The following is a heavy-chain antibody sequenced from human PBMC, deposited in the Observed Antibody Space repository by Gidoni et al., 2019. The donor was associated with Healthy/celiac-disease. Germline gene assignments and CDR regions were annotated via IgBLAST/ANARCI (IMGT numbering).Heavy chain of an antibody. Sequence: EVQLLESGGGLVQPGGSLRLSCAAPGSTFSSYAMSWVRQAPGKGLEWVSAISGSGGRPYYADSVKGRFTISRDNSKNTLYLQMNSLRAEDTAVYYCAKSLEELYYYGMDVWGQGTTVTVSS. CDR2: ISGSGGRP. CDR1: GSTFSSYA. CDR3: AKSLEELYYYGMDV. V-gene: IGHV3-23*01. J-gene: IGHJ6*02. D-gene: IGHD3-16*01.